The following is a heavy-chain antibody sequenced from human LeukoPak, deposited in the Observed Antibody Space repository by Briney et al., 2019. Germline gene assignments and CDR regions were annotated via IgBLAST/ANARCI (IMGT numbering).Heavy chain of an antibody. V-gene: IGHV4-59*12. CDR2: IYYSGST. J-gene: IGHJ4*02. D-gene: IGHD4-17*01. CDR3: ARDFGDYAPFDY. Sequence: SETLSLTCTVSGGSISSYYWSWIRQPPGKGLEWIGYIYYSGSTNYNPSPKSRVTMSVDTSKNQFSLKLSSVTAADTAVYYCARDFGDYAPFDYWGQGTLVTVSS. CDR1: GGSISSYY.